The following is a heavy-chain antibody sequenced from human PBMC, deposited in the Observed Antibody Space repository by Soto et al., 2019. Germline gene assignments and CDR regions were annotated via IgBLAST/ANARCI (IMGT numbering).Heavy chain of an antibody. CDR1: GFTFSSYD. V-gene: IGHV3-48*03. Sequence: GGSLRLSCAASGFTFSSYDMNWVRQAPGKGLECVSYMSSSGSTIYYADSVKGRFTVSRDNAKSSLYLQMNSLRAEDTAVYYCEEIVVVPAAPMDAWGQGTTVTVSS. D-gene: IGHD2-2*01. CDR3: EEIVVVPAAPMDA. J-gene: IGHJ6*02. CDR2: MSSSGSTI.